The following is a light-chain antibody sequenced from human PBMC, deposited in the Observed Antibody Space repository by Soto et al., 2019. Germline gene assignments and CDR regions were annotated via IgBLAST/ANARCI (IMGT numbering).Light chain of an antibody. CDR1: SSDIGSYDL. CDR2: EVT. V-gene: IGLV2-23*02. Sequence: QSALTQPASVSGAPGHSITISCTETSSDIGSYDLVSWYQQYPGKAPKLIIYEVTKRPSGVSNRFSGSKSANTASLTISVLQAEDEADCYCCSYAGSGLYVFGSGTKVTVL. J-gene: IGLJ1*01. CDR3: CSYAGSGLYV.